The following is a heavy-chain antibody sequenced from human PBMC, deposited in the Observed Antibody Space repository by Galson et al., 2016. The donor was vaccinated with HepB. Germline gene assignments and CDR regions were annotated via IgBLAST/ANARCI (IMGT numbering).Heavy chain of an antibody. CDR3: ATKGGDSSGDSYKNYFDY. V-gene: IGHV1-24*01. D-gene: IGHD3-22*01. CDR1: GYTLTELP. J-gene: IGHJ4*02. CDR2: FDPEDGET. Sequence: SVKVSCKVSGYTLTELPMHWVRQAPGKGLEWMGGFDPEDGETIYAQKFQGRVTMTEDTSTDTVYMELSSLRSEDTAVYYCATKGGDSSGDSYKNYFDYWGQGTLVTVSS.